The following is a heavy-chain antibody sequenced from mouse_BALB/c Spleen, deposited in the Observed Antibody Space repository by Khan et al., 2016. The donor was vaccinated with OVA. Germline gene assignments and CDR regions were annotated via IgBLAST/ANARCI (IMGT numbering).Heavy chain of an antibody. Sequence: QIQLVQSGPELKKPGETVKISCKASGYSFTNYGMNWVKQSPGKALKWMGWINTYTGEPTYADDFEGRFAFSLETSANTAYLQINILKSEDTANYFCARPPDVSYTLAYWGQGTSVTVSS. V-gene: IGHV9-3-1*01. CDR1: GYSFTNYG. D-gene: IGHD2-12*01. CDR3: ARPPDVSYTLAY. CDR2: INTYTGEP. J-gene: IGHJ4*01.